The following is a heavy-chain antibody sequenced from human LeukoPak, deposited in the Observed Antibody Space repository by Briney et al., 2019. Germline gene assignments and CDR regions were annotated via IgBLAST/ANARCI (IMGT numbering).Heavy chain of an antibody. J-gene: IGHJ4*02. Sequence: SETLSLTCAVYGGSFREYYWNWIRQSPGKGLEWIGEINHTGTTNYNPSLESPVTMLVDTSKNQFSLKITSVTAADTAVYYCARRIYCSSTSCYANKFDYWGQGTLVTVSS. CDR3: ARRIYCSSTSCYANKFDY. CDR1: GGSFREYY. V-gene: IGHV4-34*01. CDR2: INHTGTT. D-gene: IGHD2-2*01.